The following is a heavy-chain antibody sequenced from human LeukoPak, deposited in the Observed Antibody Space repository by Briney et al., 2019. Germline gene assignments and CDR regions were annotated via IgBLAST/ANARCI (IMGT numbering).Heavy chain of an antibody. V-gene: IGHV1-8*03. D-gene: IGHD4-17*01. CDR2: MNPNSGNT. CDR3: ARARGITVTTGFDP. CDR1: GYTFTSYD. Sequence: GSSVKVSCKASGYTFTSYDINWMRQATGQGLEWMGWMNPNSGNTGYAQKFQGRVTITRNTSISTAYMELSSLRSEDTAVYYCARARGITVTTGFDPWGQGTLVTVSS. J-gene: IGHJ5*02.